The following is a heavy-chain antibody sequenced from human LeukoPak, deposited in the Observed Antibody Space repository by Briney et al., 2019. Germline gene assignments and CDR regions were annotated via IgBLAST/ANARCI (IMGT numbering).Heavy chain of an antibody. CDR3: ARDLLAGTGEDY. Sequence: QPGGSLRLSCAASGFTFSNFPMQWVRQAPGKGLEWVAVVSHDGSNKYYADSVKGRFTISRDNSKNTLYLQVSSLRPDDTAVYYCARDLLAGTGEDYWGQGTLVTVSS. D-gene: IGHD1/OR15-1a*01. V-gene: IGHV3-30*04. J-gene: IGHJ4*02. CDR1: GFTFSNFP. CDR2: VSHDGSNK.